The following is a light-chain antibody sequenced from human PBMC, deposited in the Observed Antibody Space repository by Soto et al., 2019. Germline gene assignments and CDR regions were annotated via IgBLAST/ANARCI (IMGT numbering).Light chain of an antibody. CDR3: SSYTSIYV. Sequence: QSALTQPASVSGSPGQSITISCTGSSSDLGGYNYVSWYQQHPAKAPNLLIYEVSNRPSGVSNRFSGSKSGNTASLTISGLQAEDDADYYCSSYTSIYVFGTGTKLTVL. CDR1: SSDLGGYNY. V-gene: IGLV2-14*01. J-gene: IGLJ1*01. CDR2: EVS.